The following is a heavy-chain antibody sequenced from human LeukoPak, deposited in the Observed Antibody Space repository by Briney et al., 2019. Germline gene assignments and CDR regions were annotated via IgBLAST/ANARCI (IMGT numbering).Heavy chain of an antibody. CDR2: ISSSSSYI. D-gene: IGHD1-26*01. V-gene: IGHV3-21*06. J-gene: IGHJ6*03. CDR3: ARDPYSGNYGAYHYYYMDV. Sequence: PGGSLRLSCAASGFAFSSYSMNWVRQAPGKGLEGVSSISSSSSYIYYADSGKGGFTISRDNAKNSLYLQMDSLRVEDTAVYYCARDPYSGNYGAYHYYYMDVWGKGTTVTISS. CDR1: GFAFSSYS.